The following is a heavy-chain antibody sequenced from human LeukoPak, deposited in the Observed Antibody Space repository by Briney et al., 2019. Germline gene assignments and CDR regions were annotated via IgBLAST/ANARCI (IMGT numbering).Heavy chain of an antibody. CDR3: STVGSGNSIY. D-gene: IGHD3-10*01. CDR2: INGSGGST. V-gene: IGHV3-23*01. CDR1: GFTFSSYA. Sequence: GGSLRLSCAASGFTFSSYAMSWVRQAPGKGLEWVSDINGSGGSTYYADSVKGRFTISRDNSKNTLYLQMNSLKTEDTAVYYCSTVGSGNSIYWGQGTLVTVSS. J-gene: IGHJ4*02.